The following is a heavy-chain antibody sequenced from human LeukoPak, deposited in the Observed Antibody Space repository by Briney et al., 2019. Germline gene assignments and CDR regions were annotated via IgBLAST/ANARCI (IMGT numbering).Heavy chain of an antibody. J-gene: IGHJ6*02. D-gene: IGHD3-16*01. Sequence: GGSLRLFCAASGFTFSSYAMSWVRQAPGKGLEWVSAISSSGGSTYHADSVKGRFTISRDNAKNSLYLQMSNLRAEDTAVYFCARGGGLDVWGQGATVTVSS. CDR2: ISSSGGST. CDR1: GFTFSSYA. V-gene: IGHV3-23*01. CDR3: ARGGGLDV.